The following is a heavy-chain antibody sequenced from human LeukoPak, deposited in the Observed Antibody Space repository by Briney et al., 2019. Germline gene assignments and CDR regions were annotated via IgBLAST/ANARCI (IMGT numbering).Heavy chain of an antibody. CDR2: ISGSGGST. CDR1: GFTFSSYA. J-gene: IGHJ4*02. V-gene: IGHV3-23*01. D-gene: IGHD6-13*01. CDR3: AKVSSSWSNFDY. Sequence: GGSLRLSCAASGFTFSSYAMSWVRQAPGKGLGWVSAISGSGGSTYYADSVKGRFTISRDNSKNTLYLQMNSLRAEDTAVYYCAKVSSSWSNFDYWGQGTLVTVSS.